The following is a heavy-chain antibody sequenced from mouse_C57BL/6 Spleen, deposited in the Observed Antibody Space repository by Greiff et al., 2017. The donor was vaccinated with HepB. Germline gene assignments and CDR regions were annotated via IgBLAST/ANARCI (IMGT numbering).Heavy chain of an antibody. D-gene: IGHD1-1*01. Sequence: EVQRVESGGGLVQPGGSLKLSCAASGFTFSDYYMYWVRQTPEKRLEWVAYISNGGGSTYYPDTVKGRFTISRNNAKNTLYLQMSRLKSEDTAMYYCARHHYYGSSWYFDVWGTGTTVTVSS. V-gene: IGHV5-12*01. J-gene: IGHJ1*03. CDR2: ISNGGGST. CDR1: GFTFSDYY. CDR3: ARHHYYGSSWYFDV.